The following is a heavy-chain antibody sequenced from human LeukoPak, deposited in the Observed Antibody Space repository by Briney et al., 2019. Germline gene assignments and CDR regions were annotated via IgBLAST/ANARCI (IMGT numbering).Heavy chain of an antibody. Sequence: SETLSLTCTVSGGSISSYYWSWIRQPAGKGLEWIGRIYTSGSTNYNPSLKSRVTMSVDTSKNQFSLKLNSVTAADTAVYYCARDYDALTAYPPTQLFDPWGQGTLVTVSS. CDR2: IYTSGST. CDR1: GGSISSYY. CDR3: ARDYDALTAYPPTQLFDP. V-gene: IGHV4-4*07. J-gene: IGHJ5*02. D-gene: IGHD3-9*01.